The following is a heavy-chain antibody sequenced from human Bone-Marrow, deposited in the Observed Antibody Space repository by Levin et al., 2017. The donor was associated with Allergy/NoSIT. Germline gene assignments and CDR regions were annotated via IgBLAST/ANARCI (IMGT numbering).Heavy chain of an antibody. J-gene: IGHJ4*02. D-gene: IGHD1-26*01. Sequence: GGSLRLSCAASGFTFSSYAMHWVRQAPGKGLEWVAVISYDGSNKYYADSVKGRFTISRDNSKNTLYLQMNSLRAEDTAVYYCARPVIVGATITDYWGQGTLVTVSS. V-gene: IGHV3-30*04. CDR2: ISYDGSNK. CDR3: ARPVIVGATITDY. CDR1: GFTFSSYA.